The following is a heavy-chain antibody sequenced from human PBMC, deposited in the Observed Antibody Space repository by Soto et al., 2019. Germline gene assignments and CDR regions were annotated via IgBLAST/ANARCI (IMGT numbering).Heavy chain of an antibody. V-gene: IGHV3-64D*06. Sequence: GSLRLSCSASGFTFSSYAMHWVRQAPGKGLEYVSGIRGNGDPPFYADSVKGRFIISRDNSKNTLFLQMSSLSADDTAVYYCVKSRGGNNFDFFDWGQGALVTVSS. CDR3: VKSRGGNNFDFFD. CDR2: IRGNGDPP. D-gene: IGHD5-12*01. CDR1: GFTFSSYA. J-gene: IGHJ4*02.